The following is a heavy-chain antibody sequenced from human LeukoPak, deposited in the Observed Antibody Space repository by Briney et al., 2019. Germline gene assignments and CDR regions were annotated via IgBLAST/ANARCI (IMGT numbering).Heavy chain of an antibody. CDR3: ARGRGAATRAY. D-gene: IGHD2-15*01. CDR1: GGSISNYF. Sequence: SETLSLTCTVSGGSISNYFWIWIRQPPGKGLEWIGEINHSGSTNYNPSLKSRVTISVDTSKNQFSLKLSSVTAADTAVYYCARGRGAATRAYWGQGTLVTVSS. V-gene: IGHV4-34*01. CDR2: INHSGST. J-gene: IGHJ4*02.